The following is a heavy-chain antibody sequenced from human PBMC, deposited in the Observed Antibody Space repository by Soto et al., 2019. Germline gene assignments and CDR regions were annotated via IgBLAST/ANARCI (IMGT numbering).Heavy chain of an antibody. V-gene: IGHV3-30-3*01. CDR2: ISYDGSNK. J-gene: IGHJ6*02. CDR1: GFTFSSYA. D-gene: IGHD2-15*01. CDR3: ARVRGSGGSCTDYYYGMDV. Sequence: GGSLRLSCAASGFTFSSYAMHWVRQAPGKGLEWVAVISYDGSNKYYADSVKGRFTISRDNSKNTLYLQMNSLRAEDTAVYYCARVRGSGGSCTDYYYGMDVWGQGTTVTVSS.